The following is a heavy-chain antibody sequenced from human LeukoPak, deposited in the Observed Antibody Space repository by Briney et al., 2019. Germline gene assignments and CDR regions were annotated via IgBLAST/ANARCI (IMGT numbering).Heavy chain of an antibody. D-gene: IGHD6-19*01. CDR1: GDSISSGDNY. Sequence: SETLSLTCTVSGDSISSGDNYWSWIRQPPGKGLEWIGYIHYSGSTYYNPSLKSRVIISGDMSKNQFSLTLNSLAAADSAMYYCARAAAGTNSWYYFDYWGQGTLVTVSS. V-gene: IGHV4-30-4*01. CDR2: IHYSGST. CDR3: ARAAAGTNSWYYFDY. J-gene: IGHJ4*02.